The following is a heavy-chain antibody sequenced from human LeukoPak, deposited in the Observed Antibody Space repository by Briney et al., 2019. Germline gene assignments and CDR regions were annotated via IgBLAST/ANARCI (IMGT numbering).Heavy chain of an antibody. Sequence: GGSLRLSCAASGFTFSSYGMHWVRQAPGKGLEWVAFIRYDGSNKYYADSVKGRFTISRDNSKNTLYLQMNSLRAEDTAVYYCAKAYSSSSGPFDYWGQGTLVTVSS. CDR2: IRYDGSNK. D-gene: IGHD6-6*01. CDR3: AKAYSSSSGPFDY. J-gene: IGHJ4*02. CDR1: GFTFSSYG. V-gene: IGHV3-30*02.